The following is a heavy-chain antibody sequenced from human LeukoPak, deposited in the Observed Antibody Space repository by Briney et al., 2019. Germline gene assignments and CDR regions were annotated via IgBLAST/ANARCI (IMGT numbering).Heavy chain of an antibody. J-gene: IGHJ4*02. D-gene: IGHD4-17*01. CDR1: GFTFSRYA. Sequence: GSLRLSCSASGFTFSRYAMLWIRQPPGKVLGCSGYIYYSGNTNYNPSLKNRVTISVDRSKNQSSLKLSSVTAADTAVYSCARHYLPAYGFDYWGQGTLVTVSS. CDR3: ARHYLPAYGFDY. CDR2: IYYSGNT. V-gene: IGHV4-59*08.